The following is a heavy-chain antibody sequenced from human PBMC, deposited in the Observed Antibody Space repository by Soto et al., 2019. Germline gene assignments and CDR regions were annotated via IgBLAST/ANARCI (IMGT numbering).Heavy chain of an antibody. D-gene: IGHD6-19*01. CDR1: GGTFSNYG. CDR3: ASTLPVAGQVPYY. V-gene: IGHV1-69*01. CDR2: IILLFGSA. Sequence: QVQLVQSGAEVKKPGSSVKVSCKASGGTFSNYGISWVRQSPGQGLEWRVGIILLFGSAFYSHKVHGRVTITADQSTTTAYLELSGMRSEDTAVYYCASTLPVAGQVPYYWGQATLVTVSS. J-gene: IGHJ4*02.